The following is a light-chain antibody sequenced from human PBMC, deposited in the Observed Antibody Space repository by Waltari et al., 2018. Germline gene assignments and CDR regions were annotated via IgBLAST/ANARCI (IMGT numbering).Light chain of an antibody. CDR2: EVS. CDR1: QSLVYTDGNTY. V-gene: IGKV2-30*01. CDR3: MQGIHWPFT. Sequence: DVVMTQSPLSLPVTLGQPASISCRSGQSLVYTDGNTYLSWFQQRPGQSPRRLIYEVSNRDSGVPDRFSGSGSGTDFTLKISGVEAEDIGIYYCMQGIHWPFTFGPGTKVDIK. J-gene: IGKJ3*01.